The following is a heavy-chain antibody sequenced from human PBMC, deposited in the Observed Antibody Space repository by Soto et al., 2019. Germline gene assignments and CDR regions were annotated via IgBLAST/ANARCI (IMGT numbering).Heavy chain of an antibody. Sequence: GGSLRLSCAASGFTFSSYGMHWVRQAPGKGLEWVSGIWWNSGNIGYADSVKGRFTISRDNAKNSLYLQMNSLRAEDTALYYCAKDKTITIFGVVDVWGKGTTVTVSS. D-gene: IGHD3-3*01. CDR1: GFTFSSYG. CDR2: IWWNSGNI. V-gene: IGHV3-9*01. CDR3: AKDKTITIFGVVDV. J-gene: IGHJ6*04.